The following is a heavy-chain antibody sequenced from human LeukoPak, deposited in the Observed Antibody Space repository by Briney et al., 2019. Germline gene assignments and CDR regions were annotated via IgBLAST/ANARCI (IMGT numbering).Heavy chain of an antibody. D-gene: IGHD5-18*01. Sequence: ASVRHSSKVSGYTLTELSMHWVRQAPGKGLEWMGGFDPEDGETIYAQKFQGRVTMTEDTSADTAYMELSSLRSEDTAVYYCATVSADTAMGQPYYYYYMDVWRRETTVPVSS. CDR3: ATVSADTAMGQPYYYYYMDV. V-gene: IGHV1-24*01. CDR2: FDPEDGET. J-gene: IGHJ6*03. CDR1: GYTLTELS.